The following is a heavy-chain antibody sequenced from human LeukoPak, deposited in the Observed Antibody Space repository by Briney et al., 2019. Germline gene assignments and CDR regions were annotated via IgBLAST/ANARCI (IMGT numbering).Heavy chain of an antibody. V-gene: IGHV3-30-3*01. CDR3: ARDYCSGGSCAGGAFDI. J-gene: IGHJ3*02. Sequence: GGSLRLSCAASGFTFSSYAMHWVRQAPGKGLEWVSVISYDGSNKYYADSVKGRFTISRDNSKDTLYLQMNSLRAEDTAVYYCARDYCSGGSCAGGAFDIWGQGTMVTVSS. CDR2: ISYDGSNK. CDR1: GFTFSSYA. D-gene: IGHD2-15*01.